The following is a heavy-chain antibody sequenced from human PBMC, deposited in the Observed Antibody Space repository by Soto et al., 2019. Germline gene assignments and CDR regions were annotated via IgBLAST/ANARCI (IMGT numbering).Heavy chain of an antibody. CDR1: GFTFSSYS. CDR2: ISSSSIYT. V-gene: IGHV3-21*06. CDR3: ARDFKESQYYYYCMDV. J-gene: IGHJ6*03. Sequence: EVQLVESGGGLVKPGGSLRLSCVVSGFTFSSYSMNWVRQAPGKGLEWVSSISSSSIYTYYADSVKGRFTISRDNAKNSVYLQMTSLSAEDTAVYYCARDFKESQYYYYCMDVWGKGTTVTVSS. D-gene: IGHD3-10*01.